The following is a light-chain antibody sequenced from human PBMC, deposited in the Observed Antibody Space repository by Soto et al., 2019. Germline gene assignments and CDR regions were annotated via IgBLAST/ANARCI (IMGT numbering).Light chain of an antibody. V-gene: IGLV2-14*01. Sequence: QSVLTQPASVSGSPGQSINISCTGTSSDVGGYKYVSWYQQYPGKAPKLIIYEATNRPSGVSNRFSGSKSGNTASLTISGLQAEDEADYYCTSYTSASTWVFGGGTKLTVL. J-gene: IGLJ3*02. CDR1: SSDVGGYKY. CDR2: EAT. CDR3: TSYTSASTWV.